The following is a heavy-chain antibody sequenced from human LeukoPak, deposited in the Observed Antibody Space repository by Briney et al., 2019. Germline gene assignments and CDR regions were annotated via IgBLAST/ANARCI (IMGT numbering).Heavy chain of an antibody. CDR3: ARVGGSYGIDH. D-gene: IGHD3-10*01. CDR2: VISDGSST. J-gene: IGHJ4*02. V-gene: IGHV3-74*01. CDR1: GFTFSSHW. Sequence: GGSLRLSCVASGFTFSSHWMVWVRQAPGKGLVWVSRVISDGSSTNYADSVQGRFTISRDNAKNTLYLQMNSLRAEDTAVYYCARVGGSYGIDHWGQGTLVTVSS.